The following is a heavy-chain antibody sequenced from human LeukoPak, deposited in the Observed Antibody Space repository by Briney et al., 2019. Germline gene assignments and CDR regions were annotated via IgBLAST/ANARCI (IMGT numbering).Heavy chain of an antibody. CDR2: SSDYNGNT. V-gene: IGHV1-18*01. CDR3: ARGGANCSGGRCPLNWFDP. CDR1: GYTFTNYG. Sequence: ASVKVSCKASGYTFTNYGITWVRQAPGQGLEWMGWSSDYNGNTNYAQKLQGRVTMTIDKTTSTAYMELRSLRSDDKAVYYCARGGANCSGGRCPLNWFDPWGQGTPVTVSS. J-gene: IGHJ5*02. D-gene: IGHD2-15*01.